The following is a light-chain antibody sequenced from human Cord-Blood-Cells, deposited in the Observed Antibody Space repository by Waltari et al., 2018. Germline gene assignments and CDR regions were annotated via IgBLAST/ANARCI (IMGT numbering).Light chain of an antibody. CDR3: QQYNNWPPFT. J-gene: IGKJ3*01. CDR2: GAS. CDR1: QSVSRK. V-gene: IGKV3D-15*01. Sequence: EIVMTQYPATLSVSPGERATLSCRASQSVSRKLTWYQQKPGQAPRLRIYGASTRATGIPARFSGSGSGTEFTLTISSLQSEDFAVYYCQQYNNWPPFTFGPGTKVDIK.